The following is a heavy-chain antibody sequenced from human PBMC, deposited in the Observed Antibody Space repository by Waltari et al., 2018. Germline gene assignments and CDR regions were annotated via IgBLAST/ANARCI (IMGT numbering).Heavy chain of an antibody. CDR3: AKDGYSSSSGVDY. V-gene: IGHV3-30*02. D-gene: IGHD6-6*01. CDR1: GFTFSSYG. J-gene: IGHJ4*02. CDR2: IRYDGSNK. Sequence: QVQLVESGGGVVQPGGSLRLSCAASGFTFSSYGMHWVRQAPGKGLEWVAFIRYDGSNKYYADSVKGRFTISRDNSKNTLYLQMNSLRAEDTVVYYCAKDGYSSSSGVDYWGQGTLVTVSS.